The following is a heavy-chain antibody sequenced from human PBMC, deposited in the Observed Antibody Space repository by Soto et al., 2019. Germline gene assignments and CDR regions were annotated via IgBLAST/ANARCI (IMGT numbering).Heavy chain of an antibody. D-gene: IGHD2-2*01. V-gene: IGHV1-18*01. CDR3: ARGPGIVVVPAAIGYYYGMDV. CDR1: GYTFTSYG. Sequence: ASVKVSCKASGYTFTSYGISWVRQAPGQGLEWMGWISAYNGNTNYAQKLQGRVTMTTDTSTSTAYMELRSLRSDDTAVYYCARGPGIVVVPAAIGYYYGMDVWGQGTTVTVSS. J-gene: IGHJ6*02. CDR2: ISAYNGNT.